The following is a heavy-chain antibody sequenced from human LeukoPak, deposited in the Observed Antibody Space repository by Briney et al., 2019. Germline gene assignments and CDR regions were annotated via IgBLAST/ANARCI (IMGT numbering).Heavy chain of an antibody. V-gene: IGHV4-34*03. CDR1: GGSFSGYY. CDR2: INHSGST. CDR3: SQSYGSGKGWFDP. D-gene: IGHD3-10*01. Sequence: SETLSLTCAVYGGSFSGYYWSWIRQPPGKGLEWIGEINHSGSTNYNPSLKSRVTISVDTSKNQFSLKLSSVTAADTAVYYCSQSYGSGKGWFDPWGQGTLVTVSS. J-gene: IGHJ5*02.